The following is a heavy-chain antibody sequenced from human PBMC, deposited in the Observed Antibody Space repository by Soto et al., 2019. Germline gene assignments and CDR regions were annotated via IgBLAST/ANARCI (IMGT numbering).Heavy chain of an antibody. CDR1: GGSISSYY. D-gene: IGHD2-15*01. CDR2: IYTSGST. J-gene: IGHJ5*01. Sequence: PSETLSLTCTVSGGSISSYYRSWIRQPAGKGLEWIGRIYTSGSTNYNPSLKSRVTMSVDTSKNQFAMKLSSVTAEDTAVYYCARWVVAAQRADWSDGSGHATLVTVSS. V-gene: IGHV4-4*07. CDR3: ARWVVAAQRADWSDG.